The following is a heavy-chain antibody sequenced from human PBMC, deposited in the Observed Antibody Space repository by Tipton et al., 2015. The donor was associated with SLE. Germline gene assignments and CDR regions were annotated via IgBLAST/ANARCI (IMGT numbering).Heavy chain of an antibody. V-gene: IGHV3-48*03. Sequence: SLRLSCAASGFTFSDYEVNWVRQSSGKGLEWISYIGPGGNTIYYADSVRGRFTISRDNSKNTLYLQMNSLRAEDTAVYYCAGATTHYYGMDVWGQGTTVTVSS. CDR1: GFTFSDYE. D-gene: IGHD1-26*01. CDR2: IGPGGNTI. J-gene: IGHJ6*02. CDR3: AGATTHYYGMDV.